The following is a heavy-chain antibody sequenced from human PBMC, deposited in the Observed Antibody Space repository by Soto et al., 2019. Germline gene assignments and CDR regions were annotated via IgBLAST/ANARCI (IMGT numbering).Heavy chain of an antibody. CDR2: ISSSGSTI. Sequence: QTGGSLRLSCAASGFTFSSYEMNWVRQAPGKGLEWVSYISSSGSTIYYADSVKGRFTISRDNAKNSLYLQMNSLRAEDTAVYYCARGPSKSGSYFGPDAFDIWGQGTMVTVSS. J-gene: IGHJ3*02. CDR1: GFTFSSYE. D-gene: IGHD1-26*01. CDR3: ARGPSKSGSYFGPDAFDI. V-gene: IGHV3-48*03.